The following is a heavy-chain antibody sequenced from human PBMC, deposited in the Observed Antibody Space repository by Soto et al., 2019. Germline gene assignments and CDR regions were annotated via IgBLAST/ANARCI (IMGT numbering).Heavy chain of an antibody. CDR3: ARDKGGAALKGSGMEV. CDR1: GGSIGSRDYY. J-gene: IGHJ6*02. Sequence: QVQVQESGPGLVKPSQTLSLKCSVSGGSIGSRDYYWSWIRQHPEKGLEWIGSIYYDGSTAYNPSLRCRPTMSIDKSMDECSLKLTSVTAADTAVYYCARDKGGAALKGSGMEVWGEGTTVTVS. CDR2: IYYDGST. D-gene: IGHD3-10*01. V-gene: IGHV4-31*02.